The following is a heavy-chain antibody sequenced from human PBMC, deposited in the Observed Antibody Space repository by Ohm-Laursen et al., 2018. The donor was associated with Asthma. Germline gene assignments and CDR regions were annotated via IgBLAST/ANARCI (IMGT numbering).Heavy chain of an antibody. CDR2: IGSDLRA. Sequence: GSLRLSCAASGYTFSRYSTHWVRQAPGKGLEWVSSIGSDLRAWYAESPKGRITISRDNAKNSLYLQMNSLRADDTAIYYCARELSSKQDFDYWGQGTLVTVSS. CDR3: ARELSSKQDFDY. V-gene: IGHV3-21*01. D-gene: IGHD6-6*01. J-gene: IGHJ4*02. CDR1: GYTFSRYS.